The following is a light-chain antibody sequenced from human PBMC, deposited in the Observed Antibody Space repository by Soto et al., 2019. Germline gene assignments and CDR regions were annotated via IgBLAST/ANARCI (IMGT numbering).Light chain of an antibody. CDR3: QQTYFAPRT. V-gene: IGKV3-20*01. CDR2: GAS. CDR1: QSVSSSY. J-gene: IGKJ1*01. Sequence: EIVLTQSPGTLSLSPGERATLSCRASQSVSSSYLAWYQQKPGQAPRLLIYGASSRATGIPDRFSGSGSGTDFTRTISGLQPEDFATYFCQQTYFAPRTFGQGKKVEIK.